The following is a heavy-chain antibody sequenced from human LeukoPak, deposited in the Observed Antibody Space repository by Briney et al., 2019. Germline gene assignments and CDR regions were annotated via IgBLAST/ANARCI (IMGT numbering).Heavy chain of an antibody. D-gene: IGHD5-24*01. J-gene: IGHJ4*02. CDR2: ISYDGSNK. CDR3: ARDTLKDGYNYDYLDY. Sequence: PGGSLRLSCAASGFTFSSYAMPWVRQAPGKGLEWVAVISYDGSNKYYADSVKGRFTISRDNPKNTLYLQMNSLRAEDTAVYYCARDTLKDGYNYDYLDYWGQGTLVTVSS. V-gene: IGHV3-30-3*01. CDR1: GFTFSSYA.